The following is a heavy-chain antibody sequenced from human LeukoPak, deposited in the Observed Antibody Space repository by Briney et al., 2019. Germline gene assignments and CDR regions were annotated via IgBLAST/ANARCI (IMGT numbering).Heavy chain of an antibody. CDR1: GGSISNYY. CDR3: ARSPSRDGYNNLILFEN. D-gene: IGHD5-24*01. J-gene: IGHJ4*02. Sequence: PSETLSLTCTVSGGSISNYYWSWIRQPPGKGLEWIGYIYYSGSTDYNPSLTSRVTISVDTSENHFSLMLTFVTAADTAVYYCARSPSRDGYNNLILFENWGQGTLVTVSS. V-gene: IGHV4-59*08. CDR2: IYYSGST.